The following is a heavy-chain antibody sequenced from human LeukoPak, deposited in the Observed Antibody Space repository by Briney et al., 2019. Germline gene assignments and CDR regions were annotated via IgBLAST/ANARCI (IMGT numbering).Heavy chain of an antibody. CDR1: GGSISSGGYS. D-gene: IGHD1-14*01. CDR3: ARDRNRGYRYSDY. CDR2: IYYSGST. J-gene: IGHJ4*02. V-gene: IGHV4-30-4*07. Sequence: SQTLSLTCAVSGGSISSGGYSWSWIRLPPGKGLEWIGYIYYSGSTYYNPSLKTRVTISVDTSKNQFSLKLNSVTAADTAVYYCARDRNRGYRYSDYWGQGTLVTVSS.